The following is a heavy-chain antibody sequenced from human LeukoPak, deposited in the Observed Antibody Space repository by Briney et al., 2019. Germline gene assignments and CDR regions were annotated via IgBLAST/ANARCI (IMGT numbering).Heavy chain of an antibody. Sequence: SETLSLTCAVYGGSFSGYYWSWIRQPPGKGLEWIGEINHSGSTNYNPSLKSRVTISVDTSKNQFSLKLSSVTAADTAVYYCARGHNWNDVRYAFDIWGQGTMVTVSS. D-gene: IGHD1-20*01. CDR2: INHSGST. V-gene: IGHV4-34*01. CDR3: ARGHNWNDVRYAFDI. J-gene: IGHJ3*02. CDR1: GGSFSGYY.